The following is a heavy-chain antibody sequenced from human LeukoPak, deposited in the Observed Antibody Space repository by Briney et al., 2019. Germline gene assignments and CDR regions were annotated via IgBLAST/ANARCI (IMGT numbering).Heavy chain of an antibody. J-gene: IGHJ4*02. CDR1: GFTFSSYG. Sequence: GGSLRLSCAASGFTFSSYGMHWVRQAPGKGLERVAFIRYDGSNKYYADSVKGRFTISRDNSKNTLYLQMNSLRAEDTAVYYCARKVTIFGVVPDYWGQRTLVTVSS. V-gene: IGHV3-30*02. D-gene: IGHD3-3*01. CDR2: IRYDGSNK. CDR3: ARKVTIFGVVPDY.